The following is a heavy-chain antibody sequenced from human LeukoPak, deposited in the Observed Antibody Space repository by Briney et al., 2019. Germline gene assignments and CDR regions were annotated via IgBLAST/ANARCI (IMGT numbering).Heavy chain of an antibody. CDR2: ISWNSGSI. D-gene: IGHD6-6*01. J-gene: IGHJ4*02. Sequence: GRSLRLSCAASGFTFDDYAMHWVRQAPGKGLEWVSGISWNSGSIGYADSVRGRFTISRDNAKNSLYLQINSLRAEDTAVYYCARDSPGYGSYSDWGQGTLVTVSS. V-gene: IGHV3-9*01. CDR3: ARDSPGYGSYSD. CDR1: GFTFDDYA.